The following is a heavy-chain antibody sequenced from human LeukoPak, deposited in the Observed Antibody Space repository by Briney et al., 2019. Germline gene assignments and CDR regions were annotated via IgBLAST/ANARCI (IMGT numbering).Heavy chain of an antibody. V-gene: IGHV1-69*06. J-gene: IGHJ4*02. D-gene: IGHD2-15*01. CDR2: IIPIFGTA. Sequence: GASVKVSCKASGGTFSSYAISWVRQAPGQGLEWMGGIIPIFGTANYAQKFQGRVTITADKSTSTAYMELSSLRSEDTAVYYCARADRPIGYCSGGSCPFDYWGQGTLVTVSS. CDR1: GGTFSSYA. CDR3: ARADRPIGYCSGGSCPFDY.